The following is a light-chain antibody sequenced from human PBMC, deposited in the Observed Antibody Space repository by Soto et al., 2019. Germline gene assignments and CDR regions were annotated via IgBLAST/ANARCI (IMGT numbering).Light chain of an antibody. Sequence: DLQMTQSPSTLSASVGDRVTITCRASQSISNWLAWYQQKPGKAPKLLIYKASSLERGVPSRFSGSGSGTEFTLTISSLQPDDFATYYCQQYKSYFLTFGGGTKVEIK. V-gene: IGKV1-5*03. CDR1: QSISNW. CDR2: KAS. J-gene: IGKJ4*01. CDR3: QQYKSYFLT.